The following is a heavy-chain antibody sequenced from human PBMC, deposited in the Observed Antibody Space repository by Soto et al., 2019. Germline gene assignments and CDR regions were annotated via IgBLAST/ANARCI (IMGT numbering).Heavy chain of an antibody. CDR3: ARAYNIGWRTPGY. Sequence: VGSLRLSCAASGFTFSSYGMHWVRQAPGRGLEWVAVIWYDGSNIYYAQRLQGRVTMTSDTSTSTAYMELRSLTSDDTAIYYCARAYNIGWRTPGYWGQGTLVTVSS. J-gene: IGHJ1*01. D-gene: IGHD6-19*01. CDR1: GFTFSSYG. V-gene: IGHV3-33*01. CDR2: IWYDGSNI.